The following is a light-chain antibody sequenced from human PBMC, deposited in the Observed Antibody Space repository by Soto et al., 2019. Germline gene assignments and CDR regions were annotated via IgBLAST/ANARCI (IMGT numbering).Light chain of an antibody. CDR1: SGHSSYA. Sequence: QSVLTQSPSASASLGASVKLTCTLSSGHSSYAIAWHQQQPEKGPRYLIQLNSDGSHSKGDGIPDRFSGSSSGAERYLTIASLQSEDAAYYYCQPWCNGIVVLGGVTKVTVL. CDR2: LNSDGSH. V-gene: IGLV4-69*01. J-gene: IGLJ2*01. CDR3: QPWCNGIVV.